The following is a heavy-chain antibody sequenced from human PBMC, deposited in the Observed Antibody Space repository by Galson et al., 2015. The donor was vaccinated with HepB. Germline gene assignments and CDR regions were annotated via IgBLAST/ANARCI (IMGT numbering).Heavy chain of an antibody. CDR2: IIPLFGTA. CDR1: GDIFSSYG. J-gene: IGHJ4*02. Sequence: SVKVSCKASGDIFSSYGISWVRQAPGQGLEWMGGIIPLFGTANYAQKFQGRVTISANESTSTAYMELSSLRSDDTAVYYCARGGGDYDSSGYYRFDYWGQGALVTVSS. CDR3: ARGGGDYDSSGYYRFDY. V-gene: IGHV1-69*13. D-gene: IGHD3-22*01.